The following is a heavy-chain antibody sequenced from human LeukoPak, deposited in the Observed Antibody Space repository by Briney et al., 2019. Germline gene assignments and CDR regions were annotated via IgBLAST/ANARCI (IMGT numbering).Heavy chain of an antibody. J-gene: IGHJ4*02. CDR3: AGAYYYDSSAYYDY. Sequence: GGSLRLSCAASGFTFNNYAMTWVRQAPGKGLEWVSSISSRSTYIYYADSMKGRFTISRDNAKNSLYLQMNSLRAEDTAVYYCAGAYYYDSSAYYDYWGQGTLVTVSP. V-gene: IGHV3-21*04. CDR1: GFTFNNYA. D-gene: IGHD3-22*01. CDR2: ISSRSTYI.